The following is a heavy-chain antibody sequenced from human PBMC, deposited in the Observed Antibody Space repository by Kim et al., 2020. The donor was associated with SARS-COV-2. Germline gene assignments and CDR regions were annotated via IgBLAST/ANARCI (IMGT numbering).Heavy chain of an antibody. J-gene: IGHJ3*02. Sequence: RVTISVDTSKNHFSLKLSSVTAADTAVYYCARDLGGYCSSTSCAGAFDIWGQGTMVTVSS. V-gene: IGHV4-31*02. CDR3: ARDLGGYCSSTSCAGAFDI. D-gene: IGHD2-2*01.